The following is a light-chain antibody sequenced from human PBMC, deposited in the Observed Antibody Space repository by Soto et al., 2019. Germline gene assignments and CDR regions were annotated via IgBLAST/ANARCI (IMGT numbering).Light chain of an antibody. CDR1: QSVRSNY. V-gene: IGKV3-20*01. J-gene: IGKJ2*01. CDR3: QQYGGSPYT. Sequence: EIVLTQSPGTLSLSPGERATLSCRASQSVRSNYLAWYQRKPGQAPRLLIYGASTRATGIPDRFSGTGSGTDFTLTISRLAPEDFAVYYCQQYGGSPYTFGQGTKLEIK. CDR2: GAS.